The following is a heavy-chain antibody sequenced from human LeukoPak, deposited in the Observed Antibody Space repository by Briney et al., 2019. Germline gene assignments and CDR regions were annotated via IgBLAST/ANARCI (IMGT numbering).Heavy chain of an antibody. CDR3: AKTRSSYYYYYYMDV. V-gene: IGHV3-20*04. J-gene: IGHJ6*03. D-gene: IGHD1-14*01. CDR2: LNWNGVST. CDR1: GFTFDDSG. Sequence: PGRSLRLSCAASGFTFDDSGMSSVRQAAGKGLEWVYGLNWNGVSTGYADSVKGRFTISRDNAKNSLYLQMNSLRAEDTALYYCAKTRSSYYYYYYMDVWGKGTTVTVSS.